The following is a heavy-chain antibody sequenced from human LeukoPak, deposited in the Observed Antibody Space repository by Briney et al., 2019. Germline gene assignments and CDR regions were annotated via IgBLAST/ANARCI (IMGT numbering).Heavy chain of an antibody. J-gene: IGHJ6*02. CDR1: GFTFSSYS. Sequence: GGSLRLSCAASGFTFSSYSMNWVRQAPGKGLEWVSSISSSSSYIYYADSVKGRFTISRDNAKNSLYLQMNSLRVEDTAVYYCARVPYCSGGSCYSERYYYYYGMDVWGQGTTVTVSS. V-gene: IGHV3-21*01. CDR2: ISSSSSYI. D-gene: IGHD2-15*01. CDR3: ARVPYCSGGSCYSERYYYYYGMDV.